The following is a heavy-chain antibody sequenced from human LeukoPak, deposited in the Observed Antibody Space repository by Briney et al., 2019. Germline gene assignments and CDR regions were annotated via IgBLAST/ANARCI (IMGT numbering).Heavy chain of an antibody. CDR3: ARADRSSLDY. CDR2: IKQDGSEK. V-gene: IGHV3-7*01. CDR1: GFTFNNYW. D-gene: IGHD2-15*01. Sequence: PGGSLRLSCAASGFTFNNYWMSWVRQAPGKWLEWVDNIKQDGSEKYYVDSVKGRFTISRDNAKNSVFLQMNSLIAEDTAVYYCARADRSSLDYWGQGILVTVSS. J-gene: IGHJ4*02.